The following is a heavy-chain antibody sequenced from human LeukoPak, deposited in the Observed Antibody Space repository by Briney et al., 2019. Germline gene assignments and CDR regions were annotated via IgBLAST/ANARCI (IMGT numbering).Heavy chain of an antibody. CDR3: ARLSAMVRGPEDIFYFEY. CDR1: GFIFSSYW. CDR2: IRPDGSEK. J-gene: IGHJ4*02. Sequence: GGSLRLSCAASGFIFSSYWMSWVRQAPGKGLEWVANIRPDGSEKYYVDSVKGRFTISRDIAKQSVFLQMTSLRVEDTAVYYCARLSAMVRGPEDIFYFEYWGLGTLVTVSS. D-gene: IGHD3-10*01. V-gene: IGHV3-7*01.